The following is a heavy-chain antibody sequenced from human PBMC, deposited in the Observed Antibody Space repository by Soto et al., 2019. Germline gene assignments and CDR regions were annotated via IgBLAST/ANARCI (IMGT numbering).Heavy chain of an antibody. CDR3: ARGVVGYCSSTICYGGYYYYYSYMYV. J-gene: IGHJ6*03. V-gene: IGHV4-59*01. CDR2: IYYSGST. D-gene: IGHD2-2*01. Sequence: SETLSLTCTVSGGSISSYYWSWIRQPPGKGLEWIGYIYYSGSTNYNPSLKSRVTISVDTSKNQFSLKLSSVTAADTAVYYCARGVVGYCSSTICYGGYYYYYSYMYVWGKGNTVTVSS. CDR1: GGSISSYY.